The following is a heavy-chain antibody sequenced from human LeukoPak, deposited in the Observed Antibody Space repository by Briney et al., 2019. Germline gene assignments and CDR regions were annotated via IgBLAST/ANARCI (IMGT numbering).Heavy chain of an antibody. Sequence: GGSLRLSCAASRFTFSSYAMSWVRQAPGKGLEWVSGISGSGGSTYYADSVKGRFTISRDNSKNTLYSQMNSLRAEDTAVYYCAKARGTVVPPFDYWGQGTLVTVSS. CDR1: RFTFSSYA. J-gene: IGHJ4*02. CDR3: AKARGTVVPPFDY. CDR2: ISGSGGST. V-gene: IGHV3-23*01. D-gene: IGHD3-22*01.